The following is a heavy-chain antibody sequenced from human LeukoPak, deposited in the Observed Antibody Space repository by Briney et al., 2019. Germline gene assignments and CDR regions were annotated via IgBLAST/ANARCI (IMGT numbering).Heavy chain of an antibody. V-gene: IGHV3-33*06. Sequence: PGGSLRLSCAASGFTFGSYGMHWVRQAPGRGLEWVAIIWYDGSNKYYADSVKGRFTISRDNSKNTLYLQMNSLRAEDTAVYCCAKEQNRHVSVSSFDYWGQGTLVTVSS. CDR3: AKEQNRHVSVSSFDY. CDR2: IWYDGSNK. J-gene: IGHJ4*02. D-gene: IGHD3-10*01. CDR1: GFTFGSYG.